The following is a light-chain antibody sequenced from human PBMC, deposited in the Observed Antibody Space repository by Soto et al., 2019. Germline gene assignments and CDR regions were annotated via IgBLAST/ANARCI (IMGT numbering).Light chain of an antibody. V-gene: IGKV3-20*01. Sequence: EIVLTQSPGTLSLSPGERVTLSCRASQTFNSNYLAWYQQKPGQAPRLLIYGASSSATGIPDRFSGSGSGTDFTLTINRLEPEDLGVYYCQKYDSSPRTFGQGNKVEIK. CDR2: GAS. CDR1: QTFNSNY. J-gene: IGKJ1*01. CDR3: QKYDSSPRT.